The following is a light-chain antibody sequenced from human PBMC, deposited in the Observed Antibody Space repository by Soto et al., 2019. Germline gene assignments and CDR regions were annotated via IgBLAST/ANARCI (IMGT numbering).Light chain of an antibody. Sequence: EIVMTQSTATLSVSPGERATLSCWASQSVSSSLAWYQQKPGQAPRLLIYGASTRATGIPARFSGSGSGTVFTFNISSLQSEDLAVYFCQQYNKWPLSFGGGTKV. CDR3: QQYNKWPLS. J-gene: IGKJ4*01. CDR1: QSVSSS. V-gene: IGKV3-15*01. CDR2: GAS.